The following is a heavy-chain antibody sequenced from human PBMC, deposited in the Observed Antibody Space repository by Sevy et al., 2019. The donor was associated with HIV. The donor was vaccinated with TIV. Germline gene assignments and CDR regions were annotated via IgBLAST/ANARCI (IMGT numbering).Heavy chain of an antibody. CDR3: ARTVAAAGHYYGMDV. Sequence: ASVKVSCKASGGTFSSYAISWVRQAPGQGLEWMGGIIPIFGTANYAQKFQGRVTITADESTSTAYMELSSLRSEDTAVYYCARTVAAAGHYYGMDVWGQRTTVTASS. V-gene: IGHV1-69*13. D-gene: IGHD6-13*01. CDR1: GGTFSSYA. CDR2: IIPIFGTA. J-gene: IGHJ6*02.